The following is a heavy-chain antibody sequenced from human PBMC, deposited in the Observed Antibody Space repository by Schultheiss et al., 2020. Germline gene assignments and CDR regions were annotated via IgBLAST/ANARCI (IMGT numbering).Heavy chain of an antibody. CDR2: ISYDGSNK. V-gene: IGHV3-33*05. J-gene: IGHJ4*02. CDR3: TTVPTGTNQRNFDY. Sequence: RGSLRLSCAASGFTFSSYGIHWVRQAPGKGLEWVAVISYDGSNKYYADSVKGRFTISRDNAKNSLYLQMNSLRAEDTAVYYCTTVPTGTNQRNFDYWGQGTLVTVSS. D-gene: IGHD1-1*01. CDR1: GFTFSSYG.